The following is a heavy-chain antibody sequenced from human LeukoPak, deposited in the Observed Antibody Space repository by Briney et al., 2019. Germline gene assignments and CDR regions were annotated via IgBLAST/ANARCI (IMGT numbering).Heavy chain of an antibody. Sequence: PGGSLRLSCAASGLTFSSYSMNWVRQAPGKGLDWVSYISSSSSTIYYADSVKGRFTISTDNAKHSLYLQMNSLRAEDTAVYYCARDLRDYGATRFDYWGQGTLVTVSS. J-gene: IGHJ4*02. D-gene: IGHD4/OR15-4a*01. CDR1: GLTFSSYS. CDR3: ARDLRDYGATRFDY. CDR2: ISSSSSTI. V-gene: IGHV3-48*01.